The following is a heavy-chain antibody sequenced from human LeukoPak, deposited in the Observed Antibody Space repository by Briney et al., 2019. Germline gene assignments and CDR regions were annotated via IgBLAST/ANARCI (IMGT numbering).Heavy chain of an antibody. J-gene: IGHJ2*01. Sequence: SVKVSCKASGGIFSSYAISWVRQAPGQGLEWMGRIIPILGIINYAQKFQGRVTITADKSTSTAYMELSSLRSEDTAVYYCAGPLKSIAARYFDLWGRGTLVTVSS. D-gene: IGHD6-6*01. CDR2: IIPILGII. CDR3: AGPLKSIAARYFDL. V-gene: IGHV1-69*04. CDR1: GGIFSSYA.